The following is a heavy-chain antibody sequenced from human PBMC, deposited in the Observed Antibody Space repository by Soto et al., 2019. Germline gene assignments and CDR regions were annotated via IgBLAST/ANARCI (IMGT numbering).Heavy chain of an antibody. D-gene: IGHD6-6*01. CDR1: GFTFDDYA. V-gene: IGHV3-9*01. Sequence: GGSLRLSCAASGFTFDDYAMHWVRQAPGKGLEWVSGISWNSGSIGYADSVKGRFTISRDNAKNSLYLQMNSLRAEDTALYYCAKGLVLVNYYGMDVWGQGTTVTVSS. CDR2: ISWNSGSI. J-gene: IGHJ6*02. CDR3: AKGLVLVNYYGMDV.